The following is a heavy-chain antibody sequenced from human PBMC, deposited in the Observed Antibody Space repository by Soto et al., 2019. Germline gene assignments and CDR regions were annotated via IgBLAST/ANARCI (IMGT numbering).Heavy chain of an antibody. CDR3: AAGGYDILTGYYRFDY. V-gene: IGHV1-58*02. CDR2: IVVGSGNT. D-gene: IGHD3-9*01. CDR1: GFTFTSSA. Sequence: ASVKVSCKASGFTFTSSAMQWVRQARGQRLEWIGWIVVGSGNTNYAQKFQERVTITRDMSTSTAYMELSSLRSEDTAVYYCAAGGYDILTGYYRFDYWGQGTLVTVSS. J-gene: IGHJ4*02.